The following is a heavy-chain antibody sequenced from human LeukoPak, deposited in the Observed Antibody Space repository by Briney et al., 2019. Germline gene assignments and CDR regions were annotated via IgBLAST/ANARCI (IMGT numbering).Heavy chain of an antibody. CDR1: GFTFSSYA. Sequence: GGSLRLSCAASGFTFSSYAMHWVRQAPGKGLEYVSAISSNGGSTYYANSVKSRFTISRDNSKNTLYLQMGSLRAEDMAVYYCARSPQGWELAYYYYGMDVWGQGTTVTVSS. CDR3: ARSPQGWELAYYYYGMDV. D-gene: IGHD1-26*01. CDR2: ISSNGGST. V-gene: IGHV3-64*01. J-gene: IGHJ6*02.